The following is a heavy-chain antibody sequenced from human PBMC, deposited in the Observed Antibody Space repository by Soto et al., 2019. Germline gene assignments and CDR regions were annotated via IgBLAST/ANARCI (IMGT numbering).Heavy chain of an antibody. V-gene: IGHV3-7*01. J-gene: IGHJ4*02. CDR2: IKQDGSEK. CDR3: ARGLRRRYFDWLAFDD. Sequence: EVQLVESGGGLVQPGGSLRLSCAASGFTFSSYWMSWVRQAPGKGLEWVANIKQDGSEKYYVDSVKGRFTISRDNAKNSLYLQMNSLRAEDTAVYYCARGLRRRYFDWLAFDDWGQGTPVTVSS. D-gene: IGHD3-9*01. CDR1: GFTFSSYW.